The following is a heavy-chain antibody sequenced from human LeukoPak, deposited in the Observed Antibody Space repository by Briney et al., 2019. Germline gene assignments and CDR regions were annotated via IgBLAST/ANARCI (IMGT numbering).Heavy chain of an antibody. CDR1: GYTFTGYY. V-gene: IGHV1-18*04. J-gene: IGHJ6*03. D-gene: IGHD3-10*01. CDR2: ISAYNGNT. Sequence: VASVKVSCKASGYTFTGYYMHWVRQAPGQGLEWMGWISAYNGNTNYAQKLQGRVTMTTDTSTSTAYMELRSLRSDDTAVYYCAREGRYGSGSYFSVFGDYYYYYYMDVWGKGTTVTISS. CDR3: AREGRYGSGSYFSVFGDYYYYYYMDV.